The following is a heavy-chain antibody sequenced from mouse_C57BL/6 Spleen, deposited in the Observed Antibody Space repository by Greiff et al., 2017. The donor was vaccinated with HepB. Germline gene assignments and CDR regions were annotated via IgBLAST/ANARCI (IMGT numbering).Heavy chain of an antibody. V-gene: IGHV1-52*01. CDR1: GYTFTSYW. D-gene: IGHD2-5*01. Sequence: VQLQQPGAELVRPGSSVKLSCKASGYTFTSYWMHWVKQRPIQGLEWIGNIDPSDSETHYNQKFKDKATLTVDKSSSTAYMQLSSLTSEDSAVYYCARAYYSKEGFAYWGQGTLVTVSA. CDR3: ARAYYSKEGFAY. J-gene: IGHJ3*01. CDR2: IDPSDSET.